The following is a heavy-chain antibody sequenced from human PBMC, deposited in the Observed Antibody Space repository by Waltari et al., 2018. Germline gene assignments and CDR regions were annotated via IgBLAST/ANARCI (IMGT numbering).Heavy chain of an antibody. J-gene: IGHJ4*02. CDR1: GYSFTNYW. CDR2: FDPSDSDT. CDR3: VKSLEYSNPYYFDY. Sequence: EVQLVQSGAEVKRPGESLKISCKTSGYSFTNYWINWVRLMPGNGLEWMGAFDPSDSDTRYSPSFQVQVTMSADKSISTAYLQWSSLKASDTATYYCVKSLEYSNPYYFDYWGQGGLVTVSS. V-gene: IGHV5-51*01. D-gene: IGHD4-4*01.